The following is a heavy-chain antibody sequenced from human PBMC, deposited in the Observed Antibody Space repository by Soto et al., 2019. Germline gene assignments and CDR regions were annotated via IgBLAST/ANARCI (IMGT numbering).Heavy chain of an antibody. CDR1: GGSISNSNYY. J-gene: IGHJ4*02. Sequence: PSETLSLTCTASGGSISNSNYYWAWIRQPPGKGLEWIGNIFYSGSTYYNPSLKSRVTISVDTSKNQFSLNLNSVTAADTAVYYCASRYSTEGLASWGQGTLVTVS. V-gene: IGHV4-39*01. D-gene: IGHD3-10*01. CDR2: IFYSGST. CDR3: ASRYSTEGLAS.